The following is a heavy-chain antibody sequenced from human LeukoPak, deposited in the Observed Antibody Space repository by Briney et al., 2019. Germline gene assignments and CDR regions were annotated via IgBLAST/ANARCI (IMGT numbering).Heavy chain of an antibody. D-gene: IGHD5-24*01. V-gene: IGHV4-59*01. Sequence: SETLSLTCTVSGGSISSYYWSWIRQPPGKGLEWIGYIYYSGSTNYNPSLKSRVTISVDTSKNQFSLKLSSVTAADTAVYYCATSGYDGYNYNYWGQGTLVTVSS. J-gene: IGHJ4*02. CDR3: ATSGYDGYNYNY. CDR2: IYYSGST. CDR1: GGSISSYY.